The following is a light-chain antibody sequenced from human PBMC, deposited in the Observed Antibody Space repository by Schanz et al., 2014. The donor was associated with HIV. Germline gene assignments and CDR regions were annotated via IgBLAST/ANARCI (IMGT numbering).Light chain of an antibody. CDR3: QQYNNWPRT. CDR1: QSISNN. V-gene: IGKV3-15*01. CDR2: GAF. J-gene: IGKJ1*01. Sequence: EIVMTQSPATLYVSPGEGATLSCRASQSISNNLAWYQHKPGQAPRLLIYGAFTRATGIPARFSGGGSGTEFTLTISSLQSEDFAVYSCQQYNNWPRTFGQGTKVEIK.